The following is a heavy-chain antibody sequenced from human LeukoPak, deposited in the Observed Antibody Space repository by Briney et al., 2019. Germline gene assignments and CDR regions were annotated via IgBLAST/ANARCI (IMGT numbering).Heavy chain of an antibody. CDR2: INLNSGGT. Sequence: ASVKLSCKASGYTFTGYYMHWVRHAPGQGLEWMGWINLNSGGTNYAQKFQGRVTMTRDTSISTAYMELSRLRSDDTAVYYCATDYCSGGSCYPGNYYYYGMDVWGQGTTVTVSS. D-gene: IGHD2-15*01. CDR3: ATDYCSGGSCYPGNYYYYGMDV. CDR1: GYTFTGYY. V-gene: IGHV1-2*02. J-gene: IGHJ6*02.